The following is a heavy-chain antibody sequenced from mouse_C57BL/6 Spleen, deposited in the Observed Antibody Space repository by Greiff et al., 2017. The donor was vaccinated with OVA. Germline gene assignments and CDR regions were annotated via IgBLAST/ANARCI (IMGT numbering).Heavy chain of an antibody. CDR3: ARYYGSSYWYFDV. Sequence: EVQLVESGPGLAKPSQTLSLTCSVTGYSITSDYWNWIRKFPGNKLEYMGYISNSGSNYSNPSLKSGSSITRDTTKNQYYLQLTSVATEDTATYYSARYYGSSYWYFDVWGTGTTVTVSS. J-gene: IGHJ1*03. D-gene: IGHD1-1*01. CDR1: GYSITSDY. V-gene: IGHV3-8*01. CDR2: ISNSGSN.